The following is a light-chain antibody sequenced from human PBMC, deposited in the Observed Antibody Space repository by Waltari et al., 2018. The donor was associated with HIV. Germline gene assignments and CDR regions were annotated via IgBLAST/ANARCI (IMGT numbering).Light chain of an antibody. CDR2: EVT. V-gene: IGLV2-8*01. CDR3: SSYTGYNDFL. J-gene: IGLJ3*02. Sequence: HSALTQPPPASGSPGPSVTISCTGTSSAAGGCYYVAWYQQHPGKAPKLMIFEVTKRPSGVPNRFSGSKSGNTASLTVSGLQADDEADYYCSSYTGYNDFLFGAGTKLTVL. CDR1: SSAAGGCYY.